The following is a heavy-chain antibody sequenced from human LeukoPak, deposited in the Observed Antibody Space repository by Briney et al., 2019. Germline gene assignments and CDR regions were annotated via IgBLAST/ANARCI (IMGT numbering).Heavy chain of an antibody. Sequence: SQTLSLTCTVSGGSISSGGYYWSWIRQHPGKGLEWIGYIYYSGSTYYNPSLKSRVTISVDTSKNQFSLKLSSVTAADTAVYYCARRYDILTGRRYFDLWGRGTLVTVSS. CDR2: IYYSGST. CDR1: GGSISSGGYY. J-gene: IGHJ2*01. CDR3: ARRYDILTGRRYFDL. V-gene: IGHV4-31*03. D-gene: IGHD3-9*01.